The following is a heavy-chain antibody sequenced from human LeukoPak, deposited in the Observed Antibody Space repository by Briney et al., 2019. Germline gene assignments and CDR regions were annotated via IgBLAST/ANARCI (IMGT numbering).Heavy chain of an antibody. CDR2: INHSGST. D-gene: IGHD2-2*01. CDR3: ASVVVPAANYRPDFDY. Sequence: SETLSLTCAVYGGSFSGYYWSWIRQPPGKGLEWFGEINHSGSTNYNPPLKSRVTISVDTSKNQISLKLSSVTAADTAVCYCASVVVPAANYRPDFDYWGQGTLVTVSS. V-gene: IGHV4-34*01. CDR1: GGSFSGYY. J-gene: IGHJ4*02.